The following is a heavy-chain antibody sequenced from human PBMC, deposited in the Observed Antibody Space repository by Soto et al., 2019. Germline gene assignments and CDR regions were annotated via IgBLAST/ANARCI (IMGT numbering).Heavy chain of an antibody. Sequence: KTSETLSLTCTVSGGSISSYYWSWIRQPPGKGLEWIGYIYYSGSTNYNPSLKSRVTISVDTSKNQFSLKLSSVTAADTAVYYCARDGRRAKYYYDSSGYYYYYYGMDVWGQGTTVTVSS. CDR2: IYYSGST. CDR1: GGSISSYY. CDR3: ARDGRRAKYYYDSSGYYYYYYGMDV. D-gene: IGHD3-22*01. J-gene: IGHJ6*02. V-gene: IGHV4-59*01.